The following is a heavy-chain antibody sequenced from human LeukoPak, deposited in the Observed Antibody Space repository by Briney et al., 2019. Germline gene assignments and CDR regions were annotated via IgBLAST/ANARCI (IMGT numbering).Heavy chain of an antibody. V-gene: IGHV3-74*01. D-gene: IGHD3-16*01. J-gene: IGHJ4*02. CDR3: VRDVWGDRDGYFDN. CDR1: GFTFSSYW. CDR2: INTDGRSA. Sequence: GGSLRLSCAASGFTFSSYWMHWVRQAPGKGLVWVSRINTDGRSASYAESVKGRFTVSRDNAKNTLYLQMNSLGPEDTAVYYCVRDVWGDRDGYFDNWGRGTLVTVSS.